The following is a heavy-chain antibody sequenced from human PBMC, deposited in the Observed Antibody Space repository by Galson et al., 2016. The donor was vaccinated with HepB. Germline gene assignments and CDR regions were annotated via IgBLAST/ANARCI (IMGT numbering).Heavy chain of an antibody. V-gene: IGHV1-46*01. CDR3: ARDLPNGLRFDY. Sequence: SVKVSCKASGYTLTSYHMHWPRQAPRQGQEWTGIMYGNRGASSDAPKFQGRITITRDTPTTTVYMELIALRSADTAVYDCARDLPNGLRFDYWGQGSLVTVSS. CDR1: GYTLTSYH. J-gene: IGHJ4*02. CDR2: MYGNRGAS. D-gene: IGHD2-8*01.